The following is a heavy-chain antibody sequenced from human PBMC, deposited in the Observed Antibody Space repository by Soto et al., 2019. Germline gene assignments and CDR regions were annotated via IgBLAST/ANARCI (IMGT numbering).Heavy chain of an antibody. Sequence: GGSLRLSCVVSGFTFSNYGMHWVRQAPGKGLEWVAVIRYDGSEKYYADSVWGRFTISRDNSKNTLYLQMNSLRAEDTAVYYCARKGTAPIAAAGSGEFAYWGQGTQVTVSS. J-gene: IGHJ4*02. V-gene: IGHV3-33*03. D-gene: IGHD6-13*01. CDR1: GFTFSNYG. CDR3: ARKGTAPIAAAGSGEFAY. CDR2: IRYDGSEK.